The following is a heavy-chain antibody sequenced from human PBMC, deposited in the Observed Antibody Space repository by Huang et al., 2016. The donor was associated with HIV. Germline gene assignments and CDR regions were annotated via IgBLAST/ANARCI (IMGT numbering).Heavy chain of an antibody. CDR1: GESLSDFF. D-gene: IGHD6-13*01. V-gene: IGHV4-34*02. Sequence: QVQLEQWGARLLKPSETLSLTCAVYGESLSDFFWSWIRQPPGKGLEWIGEINQSGRTNYSPSLKSRVTIAVDTSKKQFSLKLKSVTAADTSMYYCARGRGSSWSLFDTWGQGSLVTVCS. J-gene: IGHJ4*02. CDR2: INQSGRT. CDR3: ARGRGSSWSLFDT.